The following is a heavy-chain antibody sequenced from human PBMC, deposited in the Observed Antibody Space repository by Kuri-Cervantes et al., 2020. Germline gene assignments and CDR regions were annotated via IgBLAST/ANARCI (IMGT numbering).Heavy chain of an antibody. CDR1: GGSFSGYY. D-gene: IGHD6-19*01. J-gene: IGHJ6*02. Sequence: SQTLSLTCAVYGGSFSGYYWSWIRQPPGKGLEWIGYIYYSGSTNYNPSLKSRVTISVDTSKNQFSLKLSSVTAADTAVYYCAKGRSQWLDYGMDVWGQGTTVTVSS. V-gene: IGHV4-59*13. CDR3: AKGRSQWLDYGMDV. CDR2: IYYSGST.